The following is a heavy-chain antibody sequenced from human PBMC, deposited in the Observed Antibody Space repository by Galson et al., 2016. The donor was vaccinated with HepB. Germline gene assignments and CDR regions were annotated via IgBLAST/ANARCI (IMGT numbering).Heavy chain of an antibody. V-gene: IGHV3-33*01. CDR1: GFTFSSYG. Sequence: SLRLSCAGSGFTFSSYGMHWVRQAPGKGLEWVAAIQFDGSKKYYGDSVKGRFTISRDDSKNTVYLQMSSLRAEDTAIYFCARGLSYGSNWFDPRGQGTLVTVSS. J-gene: IGHJ5*02. D-gene: IGHD3-16*02. CDR3: ARGLSYGSNWFDP. CDR2: IQFDGSKK.